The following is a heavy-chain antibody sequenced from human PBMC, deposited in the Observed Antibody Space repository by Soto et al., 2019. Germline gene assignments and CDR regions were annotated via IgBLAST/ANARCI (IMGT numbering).Heavy chain of an antibody. CDR1: GGSLSGYY. Sequence: QVQLQQWGAGLLKPSETLSLNCAVTGGSLSGYYWSWIRQPPGKGLEWIGEVKDGGHTNYSPSLRGRVTISSDTPNTQYSLRLNSVTAADTGVYYCARDQDGDAATHWDQGSLVTVSS. CDR2: VKDGGHT. J-gene: IGHJ4*02. D-gene: IGHD6-25*01. CDR3: ARDQDGDAATH. V-gene: IGHV4-34*01.